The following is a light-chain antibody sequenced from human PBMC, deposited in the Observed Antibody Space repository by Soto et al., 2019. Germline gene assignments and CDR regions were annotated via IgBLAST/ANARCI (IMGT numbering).Light chain of an antibody. CDR3: QQLNTYPFT. J-gene: IGKJ3*01. Sequence: DIQLTQSPSFLSASVGDRVTITCRASQGINSYLAWYQQKPGKAPKLLIYVAATLQSGVPSRFSGSESGTEFTLTISSLQPEDFAAYYCQQLNTYPFTFGPGTKVDIK. V-gene: IGKV1-9*01. CDR2: VAA. CDR1: QGINSY.